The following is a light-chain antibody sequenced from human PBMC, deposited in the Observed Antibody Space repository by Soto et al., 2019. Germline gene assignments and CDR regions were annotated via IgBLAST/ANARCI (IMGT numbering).Light chain of an antibody. CDR1: QSVGSD. J-gene: IGKJ1*01. Sequence: EIVLTQSPATLSVSPGERATLCCRTGQSVGSDLAWYQQKPGQAPRLVIYDIFTRATGVPTRISGSGSGTDFTLTISRLEPEDLAVYYCQQYDNSVWTFGQGTKVDIK. CDR3: QQYDNSVWT. CDR2: DIF. V-gene: IGKV3D-15*01.